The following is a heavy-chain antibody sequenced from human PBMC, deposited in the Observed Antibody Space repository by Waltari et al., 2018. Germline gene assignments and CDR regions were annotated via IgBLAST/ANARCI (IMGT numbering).Heavy chain of an antibody. CDR2: INYNSASI. CDR3: LKKNDEVFDRNGLVYDAFDM. J-gene: IGHJ3*02. V-gene: IGHV3-9*01. Sequence: EVQLVESGGGLVQPGRSLRLSCVGSGFTFDDYAMHWVRTPPGKGLEWVSGINYNSASIGYGESVKGRFIISRDNARNSLYLQMNSLTTEDTALYYCLKKNDEVFDRNGLVYDAFDMWGQGTMVTVSP. D-gene: IGHD3-22*01. CDR1: GFTFDDYA.